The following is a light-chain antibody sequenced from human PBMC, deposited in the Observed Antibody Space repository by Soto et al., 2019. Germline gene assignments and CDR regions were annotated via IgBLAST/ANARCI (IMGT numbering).Light chain of an antibody. CDR3: ASYASSNTVL. V-gene: IGLV2-14*03. CDR2: DVS. CDR1: SSDIGGYNY. Sequence: QSALTQPASVSGSPGQSITISCTGTSSDIGGYNYVSWYQQHPGKAPKLMIYDVSDRPSGVSNRFSGSKSGNTASLTISGLQAEDEADYYCASYASSNTVLFGGGTKLHVL. J-gene: IGLJ2*01.